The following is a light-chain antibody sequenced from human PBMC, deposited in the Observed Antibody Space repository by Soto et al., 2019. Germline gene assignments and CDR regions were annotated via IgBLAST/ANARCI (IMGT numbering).Light chain of an antibody. V-gene: IGLV4-69*01. CDR2: LDNDVSH. CDR3: QNWGTGFQV. J-gene: IGLJ2*01. CDR1: SGHSSYA. Sequence: QLVLTQSPSASASLGASVRLTCTLSSGHSSYAIEWHQQQPEKGPSFLMRLDNDVSHIKGDRSPDRFSGSSSGAERYLTISSLQSDDEADYYCQNWGTGFQVFGGWTKVTVL.